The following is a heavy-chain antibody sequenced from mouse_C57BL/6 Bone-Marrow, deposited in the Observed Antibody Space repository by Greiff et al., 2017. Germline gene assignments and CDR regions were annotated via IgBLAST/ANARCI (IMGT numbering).Heavy chain of an antibody. V-gene: IGHV1-50*01. Sequence: VQLQQSGAELVKPGASVKLSCKASGYTFTSYWMQWVKQRPGQGLEWIGEIDPSDSYTNYNQQFKGKATLTVDTSSSTAYMQLSSLTSEDSAVYYCARSTGRFAYWGQGTLVTVSA. J-gene: IGHJ3*01. CDR2: IDPSDSYT. D-gene: IGHD4-1*02. CDR3: ARSTGRFAY. CDR1: GYTFTSYW.